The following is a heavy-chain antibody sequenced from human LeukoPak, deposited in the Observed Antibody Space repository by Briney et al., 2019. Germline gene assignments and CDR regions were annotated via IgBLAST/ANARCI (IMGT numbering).Heavy chain of an antibody. J-gene: IGHJ4*02. CDR3: AKDREKPSQFDY. V-gene: IGHV3-23*01. CDR1: GFTFSSYA. CDR2: ISGSGGST. Sequence: GGSLRLSCAASGFTFSSYAMSWVRQAPGKGLEWASAISGSGGSTYYADSVKGRFTISRDNSKNTLYLQMTSLRVEDTAVYYCAKDREKPSQFDYWGQGTLVTVSS.